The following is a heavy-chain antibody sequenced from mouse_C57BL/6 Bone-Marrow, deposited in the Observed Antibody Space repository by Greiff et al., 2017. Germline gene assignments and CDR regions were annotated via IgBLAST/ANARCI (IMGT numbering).Heavy chain of an antibody. CDR2: IWRGGST. Sequence: VQLQQSGPGLVQPSQSLSITCTVSGFSLTSYGVHWVRQSPGKGLEWLGVIWRGGSTDYNAAFMSRLSITKDNSKSQVFFKMNSLQADDTAIYYCAKKERDYFYAMDYWGQGTSVTVSS. J-gene: IGHJ4*01. CDR3: AKKERDYFYAMDY. D-gene: IGHD1-1*01. V-gene: IGHV2-5*01. CDR1: GFSLTSYG.